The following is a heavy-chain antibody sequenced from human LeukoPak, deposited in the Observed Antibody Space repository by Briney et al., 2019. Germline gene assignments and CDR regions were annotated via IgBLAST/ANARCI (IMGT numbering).Heavy chain of an antibody. V-gene: IGHV4-38-2*02. Sequence: AEALFLTCTVSGYSISSGYYWGWIRQPPGKGLEWIGRIYHSGSTYYNPSLKSRVTISVDTSNNHVSLKLSSVNAADMAVYYCERSNDILPGYYFDYWGQGTLVTVSS. D-gene: IGHD3-9*01. J-gene: IGHJ4*02. CDR2: IYHSGST. CDR1: GYSISSGYY. CDR3: ERSNDILPGYYFDY.